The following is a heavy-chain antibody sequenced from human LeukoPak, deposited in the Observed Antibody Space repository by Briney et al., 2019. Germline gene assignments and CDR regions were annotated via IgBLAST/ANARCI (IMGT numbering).Heavy chain of an antibody. CDR2: IKQDGSEK. Sequence: PGGSLRLSCAASEFIFSGYWMNWVRQAPGKGLEWVANIKQDGSEKQYVDSVRGRFTISRDNAKNSLYLQMNSLRVEDTAVYYCARARYYGDYVLGAFDIWGQGTMVTVSS. V-gene: IGHV3-7*01. D-gene: IGHD4-17*01. J-gene: IGHJ3*02. CDR3: ARARYYGDYVLGAFDI. CDR1: EFIFSGYW.